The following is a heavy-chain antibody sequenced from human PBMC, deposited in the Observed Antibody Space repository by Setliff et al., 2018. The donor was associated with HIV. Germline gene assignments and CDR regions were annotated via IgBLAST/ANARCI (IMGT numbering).Heavy chain of an antibody. CDR3: ASLDGSESPYIYYYMDV. V-gene: IGHV4-39*01. Sequence: SETLSLTCTVSGGSISTRRYYWGWIRPPPGKGLEWIGNINYRGNTYYNPSLKSRAAISVDTSKNQISLKLSSVTAADTAVYYCASLDGSESPYIYYYMDVWGEGTAVTVSS. CDR2: INYRGNT. CDR1: GGSISTRRYY. J-gene: IGHJ6*03. D-gene: IGHD3-10*01.